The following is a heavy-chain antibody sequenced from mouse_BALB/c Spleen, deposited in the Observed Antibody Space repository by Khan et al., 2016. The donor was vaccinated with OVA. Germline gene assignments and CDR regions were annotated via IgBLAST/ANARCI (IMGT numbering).Heavy chain of an antibody. CDR2: INPFTGGT. Sequence: VQLQQSGPELMKPGASVKISCKASGYSFTTYYIHWVIQSPGKSLEWIGYINPFTGGTTYNKYFKGKATLTVDKSSSTAYIQLNNLTSEDSAVYYGTRYGYGGCFAYWGQGTLVTVSA. V-gene: IGHV1-42*01. CDR1: GYSFTTYY. CDR3: TRYGYGGCFAY. D-gene: IGHD2-2*01. J-gene: IGHJ3*01.